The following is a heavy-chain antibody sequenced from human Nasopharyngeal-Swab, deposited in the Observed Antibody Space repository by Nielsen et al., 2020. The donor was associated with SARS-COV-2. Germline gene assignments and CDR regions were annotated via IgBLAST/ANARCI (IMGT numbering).Heavy chain of an antibody. D-gene: IGHD4-17*01. CDR2: ISGSGGST. CDR3: AKDPDGDYGGNWFDP. V-gene: IGHV3-23*01. J-gene: IGHJ5*02. CDR1: GFTFSSYA. Sequence: LSLTCAASGFTFSSYAMSWVRQAPGKGLEWVSAISGSGGSTYYADSVKGRFTISRDNSKNTLYLQMNSLRAEDTAVYYCAKDPDGDYGGNWFDPWGQGTLVTVPS.